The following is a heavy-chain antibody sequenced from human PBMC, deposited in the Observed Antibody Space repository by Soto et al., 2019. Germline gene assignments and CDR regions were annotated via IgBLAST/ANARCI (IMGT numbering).Heavy chain of an antibody. J-gene: IGHJ4*02. CDR2: IYYSGST. V-gene: IGHV4-39*01. CDR3: ARHPPQPYGDYDAYFDY. CDR1: GGSISSSSYY. D-gene: IGHD4-17*01. Sequence: SETLSLTCTVSGGSISSSSYYWGWIRQPPGKGLEWIGSIYYSGSTYYNPSLKSRVTISVDTSKNQFSLKLSSVTAADTAVYYCARHPPQPYGDYDAYFDYWGQGTLVTVSS.